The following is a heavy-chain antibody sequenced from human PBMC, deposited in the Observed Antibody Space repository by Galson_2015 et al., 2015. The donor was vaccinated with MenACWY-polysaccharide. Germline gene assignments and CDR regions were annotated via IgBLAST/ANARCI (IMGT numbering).Heavy chain of an antibody. CDR3: ARDTGVSATQYVGYLDY. J-gene: IGHJ4*02. D-gene: IGHD3-10*01. CDR1: GLSVSRSY. V-gene: IGHV3-53*01. Sequence: SLRLSCAISGLSVSRSYWSWVRQAPGKGLEWVSVVYAGGTTYYAESVKGRFTISRDNSKNTLFLQMNSLTVADSAVYYCARDTGVSATQYVGYLDYWGRGALVTVSS. CDR2: VYAGGTT.